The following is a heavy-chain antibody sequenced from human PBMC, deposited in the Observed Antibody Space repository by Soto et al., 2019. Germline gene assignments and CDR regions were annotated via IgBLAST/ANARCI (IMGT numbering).Heavy chain of an antibody. CDR3: AKSKGYYYYYGMDV. Sequence: GGSLRLSCAASGFTFSSYAMSWVRQAPGKGLEWVSAISGSGSSTYYADSVKGRFTISRDNSKNTLYLQMNSLRAEDTAVYYCAKSKGYYYYYGMDVWGQGTTVTVSS. J-gene: IGHJ6*02. V-gene: IGHV3-23*01. CDR1: GFTFSSYA. CDR2: ISGSGSST.